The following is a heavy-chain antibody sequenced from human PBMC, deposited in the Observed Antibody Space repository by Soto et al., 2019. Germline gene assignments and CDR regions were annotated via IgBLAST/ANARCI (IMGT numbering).Heavy chain of an antibody. V-gene: IGHV1-18*01. Sequence: ASVKVSCKASGYTFINYAISWVRQAPGQGLEWMGWINTYDGKTNYAQKYQGRVTMTTDKSRSTAYMEVRSLRSEDTAVYYCARGVRFLELLLTEKYDYYYYYMDVWGKGTTVTVSS. CDR2: INTYDGKT. CDR3: ARGVRFLELLLTEKYDYYYYYMDV. J-gene: IGHJ6*03. D-gene: IGHD3-3*01. CDR1: GYTFINYA.